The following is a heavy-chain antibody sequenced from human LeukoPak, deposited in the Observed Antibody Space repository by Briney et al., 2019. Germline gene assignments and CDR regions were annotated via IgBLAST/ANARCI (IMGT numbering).Heavy chain of an antibody. CDR1: GFPFSTYA. CDR2: IISTSNYI. D-gene: IGHD3-9*01. J-gene: IGHJ4*02. CDR3: ARDPTHYLRYGYFDY. V-gene: IGHV3-21*01. Sequence: GSLRLSCAASGFPFSTYAISWVRPAPGKGLGWVSCIISTSNYIFYADSVRGRFTISRDNAKNSLYLQMDSLRAEDTAVYYCARDPTHYLRYGYFDYWGQGILVTVSS.